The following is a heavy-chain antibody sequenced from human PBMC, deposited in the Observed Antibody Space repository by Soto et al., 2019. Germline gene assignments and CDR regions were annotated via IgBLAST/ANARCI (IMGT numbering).Heavy chain of an antibody. J-gene: IGHJ3*02. D-gene: IGHD2-2*01. CDR2: IWYDGSNK. V-gene: IGHV3-33*01. CDR3: ARSLGDIVVVPAAMGAFDI. Sequence: GGSLRLSCAASGFTFSSYGMHWVRQAPGKGLEWVAVIWYDGSNKYYADSVKGRFTISRDNSKNTLYLQMNSLRAEDTAVYYCARSLGDIVVVPAAMGAFDIWGQGTMVTVSS. CDR1: GFTFSSYG.